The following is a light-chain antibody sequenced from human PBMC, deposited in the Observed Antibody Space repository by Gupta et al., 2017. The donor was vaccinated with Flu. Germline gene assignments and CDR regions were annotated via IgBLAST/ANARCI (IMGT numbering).Light chain of an antibody. CDR1: SSNIYNNY. J-gene: IGLJ3*02. CDR3: GTWDNSLSAWV. CDR2: ETD. V-gene: IGLV1-51*02. Sequence: SSNIYNNYVSWYQHLPGTPPQLIIYETDKQPSVIPDLCAGSKAGTSATLGITGVQTCDDADYYCGTWDNSLSAWVFGGGTKLTVL.